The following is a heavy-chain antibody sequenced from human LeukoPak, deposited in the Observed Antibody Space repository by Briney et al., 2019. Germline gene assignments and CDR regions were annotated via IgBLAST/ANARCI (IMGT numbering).Heavy chain of an antibody. CDR2: ISWNSGSI. V-gene: IGHV3-9*01. J-gene: IGHJ4*02. CDR1: GFTFDDYA. Sequence: GRSLRLSCAASGFTFDDYAMHWVRQAPGKGLEWVSGISWNSGSIGYADSVKGRFTISRDNAKNSLYLQMNSLRAEDTAVYYCARDLYDSSSPYYFDYWGQGTLVTVSS. D-gene: IGHD3-22*01. CDR3: ARDLYDSSSPYYFDY.